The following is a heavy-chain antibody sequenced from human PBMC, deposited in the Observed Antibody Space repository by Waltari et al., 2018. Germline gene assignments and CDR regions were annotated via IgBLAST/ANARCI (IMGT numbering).Heavy chain of an antibody. D-gene: IGHD3-3*01. V-gene: IGHV4-38-2*02. CDR2: IYHRGST. CDR1: GYSISSGYS. CDR3: ARVDAIFGVVITVFDY. Sequence: QVQLQESGPGLVKPSETLSLTCTVSGYSISSGYSWGGIRQPPGKGLEWIGSIYHRGSTYYNPSLKSRVTISVDTSKNQFSLKLSSVTAADTAVYYCARVDAIFGVVITVFDYWGQGTLVTVSS. J-gene: IGHJ4*02.